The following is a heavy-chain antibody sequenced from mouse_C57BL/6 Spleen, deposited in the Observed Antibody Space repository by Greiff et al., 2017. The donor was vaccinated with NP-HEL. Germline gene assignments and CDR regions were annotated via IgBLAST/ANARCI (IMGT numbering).Heavy chain of an antibody. Sequence: VQLKESGPGLVQPSQSLSITCTVSGFSLTSYGVHWVRQSPGKGLEWLGVIWSGGSTDYNAAFISRLSISKDNSKSQVFFKMNSLQADDTAIYYCARNGGGSSLYAMDYWGQGTSVTVSS. D-gene: IGHD1-1*01. V-gene: IGHV2-2*01. CDR2: IWSGGST. CDR1: GFSLTSYG. J-gene: IGHJ4*01. CDR3: ARNGGGSSLYAMDY.